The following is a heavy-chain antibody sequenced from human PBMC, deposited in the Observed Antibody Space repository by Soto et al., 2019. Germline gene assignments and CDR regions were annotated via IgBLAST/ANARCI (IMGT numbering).Heavy chain of an antibody. D-gene: IGHD3-10*01. CDR3: ARAYGSGSLSGY. Sequence: EVQLVESGGGLVQPGGSLRLSCAASGFTFSSYWMSWVRQAPGKGLEWVANIKQDGSEKYNVDFVKGRFTISRDNAKNSLYLKMNSLRVEDTAVYYCARAYGSGSLSGYWGQGTLVTVSS. V-gene: IGHV3-7*01. CDR1: GFTFSSYW. J-gene: IGHJ4*02. CDR2: IKQDGSEK.